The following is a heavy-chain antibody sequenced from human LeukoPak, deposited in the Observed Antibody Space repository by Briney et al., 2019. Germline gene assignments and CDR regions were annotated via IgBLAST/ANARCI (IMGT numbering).Heavy chain of an antibody. CDR1: GFTVSSNY. Sequence: GGSLRLSCAASGFTVSSNYMSWVRQAPGKGLEWVSVIYSGGSTYYADSVKGRFTISRDNSKNTLYLQMNSLRAEDTAVYYCARDRRELTITPYYYGMDVWGQGTTVTVSS. CDR3: ARDRRELTITPYYYGMDV. V-gene: IGHV3-66*01. J-gene: IGHJ6*02. D-gene: IGHD3-10*01. CDR2: IYSGGST.